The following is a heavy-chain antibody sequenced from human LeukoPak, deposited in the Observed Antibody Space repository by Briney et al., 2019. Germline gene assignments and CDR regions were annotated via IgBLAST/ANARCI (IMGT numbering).Heavy chain of an antibody. CDR2: IKSKTDGGTT. J-gene: IGHJ6*03. D-gene: IGHD3-9*01. CDR1: GFTFSNAW. V-gene: IGHV3-15*01. Sequence: GGSLRLSCAASGFTFSNAWMSWVRQAPGKGLEWVGRIKSKTDGGTTDYAAPVKGRFTISRDDSKNTLYLQMNSLKTEDTAVYYCTTDGPYSAGYYYYYYYYMDVWGKGTTVTVSS. CDR3: TTDGPYSAGYYYYYYYYMDV.